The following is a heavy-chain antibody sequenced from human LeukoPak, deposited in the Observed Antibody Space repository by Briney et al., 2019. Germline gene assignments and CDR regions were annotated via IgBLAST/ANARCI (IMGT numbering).Heavy chain of an antibody. D-gene: IGHD3-9*01. CDR1: GFTFSTSA. CDR2: IDYASSHI. Sequence: GGSLRLSRAASGFTFSTSAMNWVRQVPGKGLEWVSYIDYASSHIYYAASVRGRFTISRDNARNSVYLQMNSLRVEYTSVYYCARDPLRYLRVGHYDYWGQGTLVAVSS. V-gene: IGHV3-21*01. CDR3: ARDPLRYLRVGHYDY. J-gene: IGHJ4*02.